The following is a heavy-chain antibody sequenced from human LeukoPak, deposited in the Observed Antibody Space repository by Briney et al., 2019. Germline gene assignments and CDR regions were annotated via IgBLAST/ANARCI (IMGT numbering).Heavy chain of an antibody. CDR1: GYTFTSYA. CDR3: ARAGACSSTTCYTGFYYYYGMDV. J-gene: IGHJ6*02. CDR2: INAANGNT. V-gene: IGHV1-3*01. D-gene: IGHD2-2*02. Sequence: ASVNVSCTASGYTFTSYALHWVHQAPGQRLEWMGWINAANGNTKYSQKFQGRVTITRDTSASTAYMELSSLRSEDTAVYYCARAGACSSTTCYTGFYYYYGMDVWGQGTTVTVSS.